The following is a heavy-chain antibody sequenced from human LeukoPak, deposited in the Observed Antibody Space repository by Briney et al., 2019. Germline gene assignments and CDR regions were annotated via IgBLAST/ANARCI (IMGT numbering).Heavy chain of an antibody. CDR2: INSDGSST. CDR1: GFTFSSYW. V-gene: IGHV3-74*01. J-gene: IGHJ4*02. Sequence: PGGSLRLSCAASGFTFSSYWMHSVRQAPGKGLVWLSRINSDGSSTSYADSVKGRFTISRDNAKNTLYLQMNSLRADDTAVYYCATSRTFDYWGQGTLVTVSS. CDR3: ATSRTFDY. D-gene: IGHD3-3*01.